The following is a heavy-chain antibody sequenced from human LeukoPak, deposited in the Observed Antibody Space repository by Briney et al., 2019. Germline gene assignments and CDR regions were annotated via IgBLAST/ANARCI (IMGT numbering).Heavy chain of an antibody. J-gene: IGHJ4*02. CDR1: GYTFTSYY. CDR2: INPSGGST. Sequence: ASVKVSCKASGYTFTSYYMHWVRQAPGQGLEWMGIINPSGGSTSYAQKFQGRVTMTRDTSTSTVYMELSSLRSEDTAVYYCARGDVLMVYAIEVGVGCYWGLGTLVTVSS. V-gene: IGHV1-46*01. CDR3: ARGDVLMVYAIEVGVGCY. D-gene: IGHD2-8*01.